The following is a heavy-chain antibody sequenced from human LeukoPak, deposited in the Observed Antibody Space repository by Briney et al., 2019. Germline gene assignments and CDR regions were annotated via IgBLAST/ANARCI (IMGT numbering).Heavy chain of an antibody. CDR1: GYTFTGYY. CDR3: AREGIVGATNLDS. D-gene: IGHD1-26*01. CDR2: INPNSGGT. Sequence: PGASVKVSCKASGYTFTGYYMHGVRQAPGQGLEGMGRINPNSGGTNYAQKFQGRVTMTRDTYNRTAYMELSRLRSDDTAVYYCAREGIVGATNLDSWGQGTLVTVSS. J-gene: IGHJ4*02. V-gene: IGHV1-2*06.